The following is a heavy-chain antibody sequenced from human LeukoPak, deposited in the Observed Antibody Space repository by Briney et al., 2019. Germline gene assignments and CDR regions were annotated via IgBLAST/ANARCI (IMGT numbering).Heavy chain of an antibody. CDR1: GGYFNGYY. CDR3: AREYGIYDSSGYVDY. J-gene: IGHJ4*02. V-gene: IGHV4-34*01. D-gene: IGHD3-22*01. CDR2: INHSGST. Sequence: SEPMTLPCAVCGGYFNGYYWSWLRKPPGKGLEWIGEINHSGSTNYNPSLKSRVTISVDTSKNQFSLKLSSVTAADTAVYYCAREYGIYDSSGYVDYWGQGTLVTVSS.